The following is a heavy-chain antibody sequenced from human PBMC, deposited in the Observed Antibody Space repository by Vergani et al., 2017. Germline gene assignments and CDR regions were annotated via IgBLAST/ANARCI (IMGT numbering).Heavy chain of an antibody. J-gene: IGHJ5*02. CDR1: GGSISSGGYY. CDR3: ARGRIDCSSTSCYTPWFDP. Sequence: QVQLQESGPGLVKPSQTLSLTCTVSGGSISSGGYYWSWIHQHPGKGLEWIGYIYYSGSTYYNPSLKSRVTMSVETSKNQFSRKLSSVTAADMAVYYCARGRIDCSSTSCYTPWFDPWGQGTLVTVSS. CDR2: IYYSGST. V-gene: IGHV4-31*03. D-gene: IGHD2-2*02.